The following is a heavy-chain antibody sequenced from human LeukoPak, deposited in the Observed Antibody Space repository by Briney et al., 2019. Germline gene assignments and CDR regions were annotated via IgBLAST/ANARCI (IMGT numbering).Heavy chain of an antibody. CDR2: IGGLFDI. V-gene: IGHV3-23*01. CDR1: GFTFSRYS. J-gene: IGHJ5*02. D-gene: IGHD1-1*01. Sequence: GGSLRLSCAASGFTFSRYSMKWVRQSPGKGLEWVSSIGGLFDIHYADPVKGRFTISRDNSKNTLYLQMDNLRAEDTAVYYCAHSRFRWNVVWFDPWGQGTLVTVSS. CDR3: AHSRFRWNVVWFDP.